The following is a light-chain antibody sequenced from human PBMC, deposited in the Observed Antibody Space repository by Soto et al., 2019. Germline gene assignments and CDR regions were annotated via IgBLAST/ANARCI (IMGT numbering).Light chain of an antibody. V-gene: IGKV1-8*01. CDR3: QHYYSYST. J-gene: IGKJ1*01. CDR2: AAT. CDR1: QGISSY. Sequence: AIRMTQSPSSLSASTGDRVTITCRASQGISSYLAWYQQKPGKAPKLLIYAATTLQSGVPSRVSGSGSETDFTLTISCLQSEDFATDYCQHYYSYSTFGHGTKVEIK.